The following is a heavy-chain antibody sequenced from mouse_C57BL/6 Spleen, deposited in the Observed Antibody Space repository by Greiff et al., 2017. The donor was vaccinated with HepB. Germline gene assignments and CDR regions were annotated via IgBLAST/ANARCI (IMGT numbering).Heavy chain of an antibody. V-gene: IGHV1-50*01. D-gene: IGHD2-5*01. J-gene: IGHJ3*01. CDR2: IDPSDSYT. Sequence: QVQLQQPGAELVKPGASVKLSCKASGYTFTSYWMQWVKQRPGQGLEWIGEIDPSDSYTNYNQKFKGKATLTVDTSSSTAYMQLSSLTSEDSAVYYCASGRSNYWGQGTLVTVSA. CDR1: GYTFTSYW. CDR3: ASGRSNY.